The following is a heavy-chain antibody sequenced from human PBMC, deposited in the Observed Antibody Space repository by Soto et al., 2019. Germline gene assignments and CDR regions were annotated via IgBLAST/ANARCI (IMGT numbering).Heavy chain of an antibody. CDR1: GFILSSYG. D-gene: IGHD2-15*01. CDR3: ARAPWYCSGGSCYCEN. J-gene: IGHJ4*02. CDR2: IWYDVSNK. Sequence: QVQLVESGGGVVQPGRSLRLSCAASGFILSSYGMHWVRQAPGKGLEWVAVIWYDVSNKYYADSVKGRFTISRDNSKNTVYLQMNSLRAEDTAVYYCARAPWYCSGGSCYCENWGQGTLLTVSS. V-gene: IGHV3-33*01.